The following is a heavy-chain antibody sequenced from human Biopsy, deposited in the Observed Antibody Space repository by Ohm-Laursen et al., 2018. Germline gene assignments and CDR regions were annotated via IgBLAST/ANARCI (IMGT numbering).Heavy chain of an antibody. CDR1: GGPIDSYY. D-gene: IGHD3-3*01. CDR3: ARLGNFWNAEDGLDL. J-gene: IGHJ3*01. Sequence: SDTLSLTCTVSGGPIDSYYWSWIRQPPGQGLEWIGHASYSGYTNYNPSLKSRVTISVDTSKNHFSLNLRSVTAADTAVYSCARLGNFWNAEDGLDLWGLGTMVTVSS. CDR2: ASYSGYT. V-gene: IGHV4-59*08.